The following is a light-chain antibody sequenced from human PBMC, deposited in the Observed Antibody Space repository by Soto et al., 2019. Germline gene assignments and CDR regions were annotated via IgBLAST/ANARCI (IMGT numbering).Light chain of an antibody. CDR2: GAS. Sequence: EIVMTQSPATLSVSPGERATLSCRVSQSISINLAWYQQKPGQPPRLLIYGASTWATGVPARFSGSGSGTEFTLTTSSLQSEDLALYYCQHDHNWPPWTFGKGTKVEIK. CDR1: QSISIN. CDR3: QHDHNWPPWT. V-gene: IGKV3-15*01. J-gene: IGKJ1*01.